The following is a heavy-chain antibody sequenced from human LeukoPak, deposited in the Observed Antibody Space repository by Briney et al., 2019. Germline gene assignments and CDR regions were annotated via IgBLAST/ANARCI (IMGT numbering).Heavy chain of an antibody. V-gene: IGHV4-38-2*01. D-gene: IGHD6-13*01. Sequence: SETLSLTCAVSGYSISSGYYWGWIRPPPGKGLEWIGSIYHSGSTYYNPSLKSRVTISVDTSKNPFSLKLSSVTAADTAVYYCARRQLGRVSAAGTYYFDYWGQGTLVTVSS. J-gene: IGHJ4*02. CDR1: GYSISSGYY. CDR3: ARRQLGRVSAAGTYYFDY. CDR2: IYHSGST.